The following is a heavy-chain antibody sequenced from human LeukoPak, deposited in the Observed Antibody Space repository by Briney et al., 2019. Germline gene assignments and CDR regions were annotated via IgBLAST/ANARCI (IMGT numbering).Heavy chain of an antibody. CDR2: VYYSGST. CDR3: ARDRSSGWFGSFDY. V-gene: IGHV4-59*11. CDR1: GGSMKSLY. Sequence: PETLSLTCSVSGGSMKSLYWTWIRQPPGGALEWIGYVYYSGSTKYNPSLESRVTISVDTSKNQFSLKLTSVTPADTAVYYCARDRSSGWFGSFDYWGQGLLVTVSS. D-gene: IGHD6-19*01. J-gene: IGHJ4*02.